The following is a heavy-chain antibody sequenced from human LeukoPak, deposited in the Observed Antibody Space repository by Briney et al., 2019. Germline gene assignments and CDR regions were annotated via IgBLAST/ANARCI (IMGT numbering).Heavy chain of an antibody. J-gene: IGHJ4*02. Sequence: GGSLRLSCAVSGLTFSSSWMDWVRQAPGKGLEWVASINPDGNKKYSADSVKGRFTISRDNAENSLYLQMNSLRVEDTAFYYCARDLASSRLDYWGQGRLVTVSS. CDR2: INPDGNKK. V-gene: IGHV3-7*01. CDR1: GLTFSSSW. CDR3: ARDLASSRLDY. D-gene: IGHD2-2*01.